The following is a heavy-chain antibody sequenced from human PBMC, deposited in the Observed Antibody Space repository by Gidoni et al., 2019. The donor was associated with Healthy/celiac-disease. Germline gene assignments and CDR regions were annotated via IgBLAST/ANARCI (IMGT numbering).Heavy chain of an antibody. J-gene: IGHJ5*02. Sequence: QVQLQESGPGLVKPAQTLSITCTVSGGSISSGDYYWSWIRQPPGKGLEWIGYIYYSGSTYYNPSLKSRVTISVDTSKNQFSLKLSSVTAADTAVYYCARDLFMYCSSTSCKGAWGQGTLVTVSS. CDR3: ARDLFMYCSSTSCKGA. D-gene: IGHD2-2*01. CDR1: GGSISSGDYY. V-gene: IGHV4-30-4*01. CDR2: IYYSGST.